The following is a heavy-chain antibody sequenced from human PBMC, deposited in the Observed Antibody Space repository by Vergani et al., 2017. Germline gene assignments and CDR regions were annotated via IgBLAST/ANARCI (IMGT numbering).Heavy chain of an antibody. V-gene: IGHV1-8*02. CDR1: GGTFSSYA. Sequence: QVQLVQSGAEVKKPGSSVKVSCKASGGTFSSYAISWVRQATGQGLEWMGWMNPNSGNTGYAQKFQGRVTMTRNTSISTAYMELSSLRSEDTAVYYCARVAARHPRRWFDPWGQGTLVTVSS. D-gene: IGHD6-6*01. J-gene: IGHJ5*02. CDR3: ARVAARHPRRWFDP. CDR2: MNPNSGNT.